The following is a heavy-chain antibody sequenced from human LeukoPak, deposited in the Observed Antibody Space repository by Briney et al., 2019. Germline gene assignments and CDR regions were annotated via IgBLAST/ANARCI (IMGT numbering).Heavy chain of an antibody. J-gene: IGHJ4*02. V-gene: IGHV3-53*01. Sequence: GGSLRLSCAVSGSSVRGNYMSWVRQAPGKGLQGVSIIYSGESTHYADSVKGRFTISRDHSKNTLYLQMNRLRAEDTAVYYCAREGAYGSGSYEHWGQGTLVTVAS. CDR2: IYSGEST. CDR1: GSSVRGNY. D-gene: IGHD3-10*01. CDR3: AREGAYGSGSYEH.